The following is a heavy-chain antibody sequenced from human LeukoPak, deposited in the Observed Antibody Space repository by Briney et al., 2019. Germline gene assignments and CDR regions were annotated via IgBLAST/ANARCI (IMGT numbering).Heavy chain of an antibody. Sequence: GGSLRLSCAASGFTFDDYAMHWVRQAPGKGLEWVSGISWNSGSIGYADSVKGRFTISRDNAKNSLYLQMNSPRAEDMALYYCAKASLGDYFDYWGQGTLVTVSS. CDR2: ISWNSGSI. D-gene: IGHD1-26*01. J-gene: IGHJ4*02. CDR3: AKASLGDYFDY. CDR1: GFTFDDYA. V-gene: IGHV3-9*03.